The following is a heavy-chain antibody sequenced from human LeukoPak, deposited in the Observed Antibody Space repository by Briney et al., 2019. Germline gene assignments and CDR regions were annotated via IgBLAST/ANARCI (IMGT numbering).Heavy chain of an antibody. J-gene: IGHJ4*02. CDR2: IYHSGGR. CDR3: ARAKIAVAGFFDF. D-gene: IGHD6-19*01. CDR1: DDSITTYY. V-gene: IGHV4-59*01. Sequence: SETLSLTCTVSDDSITTYYWSWIRQPPGKGLEWVGYIYHSGGRIHYPPLKSRVTISVDTSKSQLSLRLTSVSAADTAVYYCARAKIAVAGFFDFWGQGSLVTVSS.